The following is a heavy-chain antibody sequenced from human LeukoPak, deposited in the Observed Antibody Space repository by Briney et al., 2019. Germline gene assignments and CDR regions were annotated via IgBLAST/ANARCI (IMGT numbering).Heavy chain of an antibody. CDR1: GGSVSSHY. CDR3: ARLVGARHVDY. CDR2: IYYSGST. D-gene: IGHD1-26*01. J-gene: IGHJ4*02. Sequence: PSETLSLTCTVSGGSVSSHYWSWIRQPPGKGLEWIGYIYYSGSTNYNPSLKSRVTISVDTPKNQFSLKLSSVTAADTAVYYCARLVGARHVDYWGQGTLVTVSS. V-gene: IGHV4-59*02.